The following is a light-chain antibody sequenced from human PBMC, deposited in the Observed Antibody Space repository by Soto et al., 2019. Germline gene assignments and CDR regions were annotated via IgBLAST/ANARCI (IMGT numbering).Light chain of an antibody. CDR2: GAS. J-gene: IGKJ1*01. CDR3: QQYNNWLWT. V-gene: IGKV3-15*01. CDR1: QSDSSN. Sequence: EIVMTQSPATQSVSPGERATLSCRASQSDSSNLAWYQQKPGQAPRLLIYGASTRATGIPARFSGSGSGTEFTLTISSLQSEDFAVYYCQQYNNWLWTFGQGTKVEIK.